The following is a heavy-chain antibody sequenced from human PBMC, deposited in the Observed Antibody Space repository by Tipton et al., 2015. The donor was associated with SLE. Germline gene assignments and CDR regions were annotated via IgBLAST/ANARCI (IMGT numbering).Heavy chain of an antibody. D-gene: IGHD3-10*01. CDR1: GFTFNLYW. V-gene: IGHV4-59*08. J-gene: IGHJ3*02. Sequence: LRLSCVASGFTFNLYWMTWVRQAPGKGLEWIGYIYYSGSTNYNPSLKSRVTISVDTSKNQFSLKLTSVTAADTAVYYCARRMVQGGDALDIWGLGTLVTVSS. CDR3: ARRMVQGGDALDI. CDR2: IYYSGST.